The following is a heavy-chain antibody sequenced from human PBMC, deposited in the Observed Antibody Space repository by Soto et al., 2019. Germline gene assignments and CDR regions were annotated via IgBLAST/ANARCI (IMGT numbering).Heavy chain of an antibody. CDR1: GFTFSSYA. Sequence: AGGSLRLSCAASGFTFSSYAMSWVRQAPGKGLEWVSAISGSGGSTYYADSVKGRFTISRDNSKNTLYLQMNSLRAEDTAVYYCAKAANRKQYDFWSGYYDPYYFDYWGQGTLVTVSS. CDR3: AKAANRKQYDFWSGYYDPYYFDY. D-gene: IGHD3-3*01. CDR2: ISGSGGST. J-gene: IGHJ4*02. V-gene: IGHV3-23*01.